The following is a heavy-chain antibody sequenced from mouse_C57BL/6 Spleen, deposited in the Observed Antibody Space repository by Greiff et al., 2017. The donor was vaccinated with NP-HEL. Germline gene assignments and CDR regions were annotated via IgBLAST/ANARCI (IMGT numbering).Heavy chain of an antibody. D-gene: IGHD1-1*01. CDR3: ARWGIVAPYYAMDY. CDR1: GYTFTSYG. Sequence: QVQLQQSGAELARPGASVKLSCKASGYTFTSYGISWVKQRTGQGLEWIGEIYPRSGNTYYNEKFKGKATLTADKSSSTAYMELRSLTSEDSAVYFCARWGIVAPYYAMDYWGQGTSVTVSS. V-gene: IGHV1-81*01. J-gene: IGHJ4*01. CDR2: IYPRSGNT.